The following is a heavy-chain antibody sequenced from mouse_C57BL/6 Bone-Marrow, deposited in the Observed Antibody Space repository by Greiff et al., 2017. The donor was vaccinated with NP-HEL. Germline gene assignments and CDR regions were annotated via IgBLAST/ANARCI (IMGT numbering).Heavy chain of an antibody. CDR2: INYDGSST. Sequence: EVTVEESEGGLVQPGSSMKLSCTASGFTFSDYYMAWVRQVPDKGLEWVANINYDGSSTYYLDSLKSRFIISRDNAKNILYLQMSSLKSEDTATYYCAREGGLRRRTYAMDYWGQGTSVTVSS. D-gene: IGHD2-4*01. CDR1: GFTFSDYY. V-gene: IGHV5-16*01. J-gene: IGHJ4*01. CDR3: AREGGLRRRTYAMDY.